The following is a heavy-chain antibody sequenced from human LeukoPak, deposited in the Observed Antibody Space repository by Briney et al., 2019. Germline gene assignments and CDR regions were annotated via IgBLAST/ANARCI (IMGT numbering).Heavy chain of an antibody. D-gene: IGHD3-22*01. J-gene: IGHJ4*02. V-gene: IGHV1-69*05. Sequence: SVKVSCXASGGTFSSYAISWVRQAPGQGLEWMGRIIPVFGTANYAQKFQGRVTITTDESTSTAYMELSSLRSEDTAVYYCARVSYYYDSRDDYWGQGTLVTVSS. CDR3: ARVSYYYDSRDDY. CDR1: GGTFSSYA. CDR2: IIPVFGTA.